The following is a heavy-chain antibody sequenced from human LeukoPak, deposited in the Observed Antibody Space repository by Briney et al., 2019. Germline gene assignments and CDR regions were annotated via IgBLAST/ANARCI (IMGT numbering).Heavy chain of an antibody. CDR2: INPNSGGT. D-gene: IGHD6-13*01. CDR3: ARDVFAGYSTHHRFDP. V-gene: IGHV1-2*02. Sequence: ASVKVSCKASGYTFTGYYMHWVRQAPGQGLEWMGWINPNSGGTNYAQNFQGRVTMTRDTSISTAYMELSSLRSDDTAMYYCARDVFAGYSTHHRFDPWGQGTLVTVSS. J-gene: IGHJ5*02. CDR1: GYTFTGYY.